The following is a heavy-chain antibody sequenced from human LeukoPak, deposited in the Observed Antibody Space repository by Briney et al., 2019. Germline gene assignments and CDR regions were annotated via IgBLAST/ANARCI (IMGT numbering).Heavy chain of an antibody. J-gene: IGHJ4*02. D-gene: IGHD1-26*01. V-gene: IGHV4-34*01. CDR1: GGSFSGYY. CDR2: INHSGST. CDR3: ARVGPRSYYDY. Sequence: SETLSLTCAVYGGSFSGYYWSWIRQPPGKGLEWIGEINHSGSTNYNPSLKSRVTMSVDTSKNQFSLKLSSVTAADTAVYYCARVGPRSYYDYWGQGTLVTVSS.